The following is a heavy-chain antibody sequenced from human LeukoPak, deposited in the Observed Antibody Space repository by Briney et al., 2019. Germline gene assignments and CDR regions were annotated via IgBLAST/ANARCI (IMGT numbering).Heavy chain of an antibody. D-gene: IGHD6-19*01. CDR2: IYTSGST. CDR3: AGVGSSGLNDY. J-gene: IGHJ4*02. CDR1: GGSISSYY. Sequence: TSETLSLTCTASGGSISSYYWSWIRQPAGKGLEWIGRIYTSGSTNYNPSLKSRVTISVDTSKNQFSLKLSSVTAADTVGYYCAGVGSSGLNDYWGQGTLVTVSS. V-gene: IGHV4-4*07.